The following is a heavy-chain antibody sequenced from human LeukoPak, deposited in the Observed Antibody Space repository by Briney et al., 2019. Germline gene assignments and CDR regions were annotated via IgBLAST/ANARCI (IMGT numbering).Heavy chain of an antibody. Sequence: ASVKVSCKASGYTFTGYYMHWVRPAPGQGLEWMGWINPNSGGTNYAQKFQGRVTMTRDTSISTAYMELSRLRSDDTAVYYCAKEVYYDFWSGFNYYYGMDVWGQGTTVTVSS. CDR3: AKEVYYDFWSGFNYYYGMDV. J-gene: IGHJ6*02. CDR2: INPNSGGT. CDR1: GYTFTGYY. V-gene: IGHV1-2*02. D-gene: IGHD3-3*01.